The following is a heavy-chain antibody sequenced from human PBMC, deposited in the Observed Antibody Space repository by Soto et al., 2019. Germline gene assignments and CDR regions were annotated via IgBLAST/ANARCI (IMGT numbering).Heavy chain of an antibody. CDR2: MYPYNSET. CDR3: ARSPVAGTSYYYYGMDV. D-gene: IGHD6-19*01. Sequence: GESLKISCQGTGYSFTNYWIGWVRQMPGKGLEWMGMMYPYNSETRYSPSFQGQVTISVDKSISTAYLQWNSLKASDTAMYYCARSPVAGTSYYYYGMDVWGQGTTVTVSS. J-gene: IGHJ6*02. CDR1: GYSFTNYW. V-gene: IGHV5-51*01.